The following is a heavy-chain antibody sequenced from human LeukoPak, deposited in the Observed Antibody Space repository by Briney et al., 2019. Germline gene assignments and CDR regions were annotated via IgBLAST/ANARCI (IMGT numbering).Heavy chain of an antibody. J-gene: IGHJ4*02. D-gene: IGHD1-26*01. CDR1: GFTFSSYW. Sequence: GGSLRLSCAASGFTFSSYWMSWVRQAPGKGLEWVAIIKQHGSEEYYVDSVKGRFTISRDNAKNSLYLQMNSLRAEDTAVYYCAKDRGSYYGGDFDYWGQGTLVTVSS. CDR2: IKQHGSEE. V-gene: IGHV3-7*01. CDR3: AKDRGSYYGGDFDY.